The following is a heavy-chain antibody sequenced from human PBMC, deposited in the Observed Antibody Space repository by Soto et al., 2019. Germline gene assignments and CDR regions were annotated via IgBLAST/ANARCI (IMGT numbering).Heavy chain of an antibody. Sequence: PGGSLRLSCAASGFTFSSYAMHGVRQAPGKGLEWVAVISYDGSNKYYADSVKGRFTISRDNSKNTLYLQMNSLRAEDTAVYYCAREDGYNPENAFDIWGQGTMVTVSS. CDR2: ISYDGSNK. CDR1: GFTFSSYA. V-gene: IGHV3-30-3*01. D-gene: IGHD5-12*01. J-gene: IGHJ3*02. CDR3: AREDGYNPENAFDI.